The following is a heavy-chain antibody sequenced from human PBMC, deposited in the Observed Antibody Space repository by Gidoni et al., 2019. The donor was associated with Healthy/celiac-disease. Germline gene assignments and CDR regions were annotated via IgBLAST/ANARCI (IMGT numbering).Heavy chain of an antibody. J-gene: IGHJ6*02. CDR1: AGSISSYY. CDR3: AGEKYYYYGMDV. CDR2: IYYSGST. Sequence: QVQLQESGPGLVKPSETLSLTCTVSAGSISSYYWSWIRQPPGKGLEWIGYIYYSGSTNYNPSLKSRVTISVDTSKNQFSLKLSSVTAADTAVYYCAGEKYYYYGMDVWGQGTTVTVSS. V-gene: IGHV4-59*01.